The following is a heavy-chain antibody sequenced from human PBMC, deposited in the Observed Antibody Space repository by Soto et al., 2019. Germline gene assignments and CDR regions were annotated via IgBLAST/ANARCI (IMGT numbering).Heavy chain of an antibody. CDR3: ARGNGGSYDWFDP. J-gene: IGHJ5*02. CDR2: IYYSGST. D-gene: IGHD1-26*01. V-gene: IGHV4-59*01. CDR1: GGSISSYY. Sequence: SETLSLTCTVSGGSISSYYWSWIRQPPGKGLEWIGYIYYSGSTNYNPSLKSRVTISVDTSKNQFSLELSSLRSEDTAVYYCARGNGGSYDWFDPWGQGTLVTVSS.